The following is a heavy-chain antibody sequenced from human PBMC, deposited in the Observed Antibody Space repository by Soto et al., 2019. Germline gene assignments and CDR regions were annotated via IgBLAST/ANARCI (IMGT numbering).Heavy chain of an antibody. CDR2: ISYDGSNK. J-gene: IGHJ4*02. CDR1: GFTFSSYG. V-gene: IGHV3-30*18. Sequence: GGSLRLSCAASGFTFSSYGMHWVRQAPGKGLEWVAVISYDGSNKYYADSVKGRFTISRDNSKNTLYLQMNSLRAEDTAVYYCAKEEIVVVVAATGPFDYWGQGTLVTVSS. D-gene: IGHD2-15*01. CDR3: AKEEIVVVVAATGPFDY.